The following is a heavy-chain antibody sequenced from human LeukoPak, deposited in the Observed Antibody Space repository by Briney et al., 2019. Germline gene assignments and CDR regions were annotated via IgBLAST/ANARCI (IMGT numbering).Heavy chain of an antibody. CDR3: ARCTTGRTFGSLREIKRSREIDY. V-gene: IGHV3-21*01. D-gene: IGHD1-1*01. J-gene: IGHJ4*02. CDR1: GFTFSSYS. CDR2: ISSSSSNI. Sequence: GGSLRLSCAASGFTFSSYSMNWVRQAPGKGLEGVSSISSSSSNIYYADSVKGRFTISRDNAKNSLYLQMNSLRVEDTALYYCARCTTGRTFGSLREIKRSREIDYWGQGTLVTVSS.